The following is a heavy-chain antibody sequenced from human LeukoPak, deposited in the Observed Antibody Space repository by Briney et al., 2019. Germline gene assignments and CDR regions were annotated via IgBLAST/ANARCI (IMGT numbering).Heavy chain of an antibody. CDR3: ARGGGLDV. CDR2: ISGSGGST. CDR1: GFTFSSYA. J-gene: IGHJ6*02. Sequence: GGSLRLSCAASGFTFSSYAMSWVRQAPGKGLEWVSAISGSGGSTYYADSVKGRFTISRDNAKNSLYLQMSNLRAEDTAGYFWARGGGLDVWGQGATVTVPS. V-gene: IGHV3-23*01. D-gene: IGHD3-16*01.